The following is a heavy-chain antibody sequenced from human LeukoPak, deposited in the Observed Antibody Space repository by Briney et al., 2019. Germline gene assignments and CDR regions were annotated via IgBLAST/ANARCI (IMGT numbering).Heavy chain of an antibody. D-gene: IGHD3-22*01. V-gene: IGHV1-3*04. Sequence: GASVKVSCKASGYTFISYPMHWVRQAPGQRLEWMGWIDTGNGNTKYSQKFQDRVTITRDTSANTAYMELSSLRSEDTAVYYCARGAANYYDSSGYSHYYFDYWGQGTLVTVSS. CDR2: IDTGNGNT. CDR3: ARGAANYYDSSGYSHYYFDY. CDR1: GYTFISYP. J-gene: IGHJ4*02.